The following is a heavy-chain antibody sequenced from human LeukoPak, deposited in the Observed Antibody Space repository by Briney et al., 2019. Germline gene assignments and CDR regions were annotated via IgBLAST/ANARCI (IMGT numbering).Heavy chain of an antibody. J-gene: IGHJ4*02. CDR1: GFTFGDYA. CDR3: TRVVTMIASR. Sequence: GGSLRLPCTASGFTFGDYAMSWFRQAPGKGLEWVGFIRSKAYGWTTEYAASVKGRFTISRDDSKSIAYLQVNSLETEDTAVYYCTRVVTMIASRWGQGTLVTVSS. V-gene: IGHV3-49*03. CDR2: IRSKAYGWTT. D-gene: IGHD3-22*01.